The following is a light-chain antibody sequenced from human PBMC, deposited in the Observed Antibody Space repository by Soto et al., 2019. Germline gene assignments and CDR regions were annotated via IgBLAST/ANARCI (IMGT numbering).Light chain of an antibody. CDR2: EGS. CDR1: SSDVGSYNL. CDR3: CSYAGSSTVV. J-gene: IGLJ3*02. V-gene: IGLV2-23*01. Sequence: QSALTQPASVSGSPGQSITIYCTGTSSDVGSYNLVSWYQQHPGKAPKLMIYEGSKRPSGVSNRFSGSKSGNTASLTISGLQAEDEADYYCCSYAGSSTVVFGGGTQLTV.